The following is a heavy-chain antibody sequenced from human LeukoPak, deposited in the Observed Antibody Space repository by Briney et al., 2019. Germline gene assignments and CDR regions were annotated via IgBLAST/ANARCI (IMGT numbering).Heavy chain of an antibody. Sequence: ASVKVSCKASGYTFTSYDFNWVRQATGQRSEWMGWMSPNSGDTGYAQKFQDRVTMTRNTSISTAYMELSSLRSDDTAVYYCARGPPNWGYDYWGPGTLVTVSS. CDR1: GYTFTSYD. CDR3: ARGPPNWGYDY. J-gene: IGHJ4*02. D-gene: IGHD7-27*01. CDR2: MSPNSGDT. V-gene: IGHV1-8*01.